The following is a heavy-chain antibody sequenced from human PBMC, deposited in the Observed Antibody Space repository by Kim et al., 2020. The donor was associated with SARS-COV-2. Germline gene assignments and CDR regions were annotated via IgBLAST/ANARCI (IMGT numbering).Heavy chain of an antibody. CDR2: IYYSGST. D-gene: IGHD2-21*01. Sequence: SETLSLTCTVSGGSISSYYWSWIRQPPGKGLEWIGYIYYSGSTNYNPSLKSRVTISVDTSKNQFSLKLSSVTAADTAVYYCARSPMWPRGRFDIWGQGTMVTVSS. CDR1: GGSISSYY. V-gene: IGHV4-59*01. J-gene: IGHJ3*02. CDR3: ARSPMWPRGRFDI.